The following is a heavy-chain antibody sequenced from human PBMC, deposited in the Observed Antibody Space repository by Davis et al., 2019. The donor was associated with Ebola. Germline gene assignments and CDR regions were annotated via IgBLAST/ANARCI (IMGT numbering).Heavy chain of an antibody. CDR3: ARTRVGTTSDFDY. Sequence: SGPTLAKPTQTLTLTCTFSGFSLTTTGMSVNWIRQPPGKALEWLARTDWDDDKYYTTSLMARLTIPKDSSKNQVVLTMTNMDPVDTATYFCARTRVGTTSDFDYWGQGTLVTVSS. D-gene: IGHD2-21*02. CDR1: GFSLTTTGMS. CDR2: TDWDDDK. V-gene: IGHV2-70*11. J-gene: IGHJ4*02.